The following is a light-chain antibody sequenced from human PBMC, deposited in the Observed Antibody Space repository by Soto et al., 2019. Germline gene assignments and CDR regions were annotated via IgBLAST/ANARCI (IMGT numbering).Light chain of an antibody. V-gene: IGLV2-8*01. Sequence: QSALTQPPSASGSPGQSVTISCTGTSSDVGGYNYVSWYQQHPGKAPKLILYEVTKRASGVPDRFSGSVSGNTASLTVSGLQAEDEAEYYCSSYAGSNNFVVFGGGTKVTVL. CDR1: SSDVGGYNY. CDR2: EVT. CDR3: SSYAGSNNFVV. J-gene: IGLJ3*02.